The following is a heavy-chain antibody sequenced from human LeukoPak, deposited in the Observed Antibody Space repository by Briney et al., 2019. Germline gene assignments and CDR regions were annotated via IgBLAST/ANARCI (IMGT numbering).Heavy chain of an antibody. CDR3: ARGRGGSYLDY. V-gene: IGHV4-34*01. CDR2: INHSGST. CDR1: GGSFSGYY. Sequence: SETLSLTRAVYGGSFSGYYWSWIRQPPGKGLEWIGEINHSGSTNYNPSLKSRVTISVDTSKNQFSLKLSSVTAADTAVYYCARGRGGSYLDYWGQGTLVTVSS. D-gene: IGHD1-26*01. J-gene: IGHJ4*02.